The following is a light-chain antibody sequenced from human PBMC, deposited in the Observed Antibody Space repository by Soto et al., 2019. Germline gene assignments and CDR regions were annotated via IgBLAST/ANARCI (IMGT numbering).Light chain of an antibody. V-gene: IGKV1-39*01. CDR3: QQSYSTPFT. Sequence: DIQMTQSPSSLSASVGDRVTITCRASQSISSYLNWYQQKPGKAPNLLIYTASSLQSGVPSRFSGSGSGTDFARTISRLQPEDFARYYCQQSYSTPFTFGPGTKGEI. CDR1: QSISSY. J-gene: IGKJ3*01. CDR2: TAS.